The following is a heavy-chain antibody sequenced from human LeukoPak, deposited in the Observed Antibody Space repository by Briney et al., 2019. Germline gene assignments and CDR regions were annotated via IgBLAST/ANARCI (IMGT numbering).Heavy chain of an antibody. CDR1: YGSISSYY. V-gene: IGHV4-59*01. J-gene: IGHJ4*02. CDR2: ISYSGST. Sequence: SETLSLTCTVSYGSISSYYWSWIRQPPGKGLEWIGYISYSGSTNYNPSFKSRATISADTSKNQFSLRLSSVTAADTAVYYCARTTTSFDDWGQGTLVTVSS. CDR3: ARTTTSFDD. D-gene: IGHD2-2*01.